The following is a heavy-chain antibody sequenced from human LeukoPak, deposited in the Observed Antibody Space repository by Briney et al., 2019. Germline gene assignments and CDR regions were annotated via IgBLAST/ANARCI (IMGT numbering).Heavy chain of an antibody. CDR1: GFTFSCYS. Sequence: GGSLRLSCAASGFTFSCYSMNWVRQAPGKGLEWVSYISSSSSTLYYADSVKGRSTISRDNAKNSLYLQMNSLRAEDTAVYYCATRYGSDFRFDYWGQGTLVTVSS. V-gene: IGHV3-48*01. D-gene: IGHD3-10*01. CDR3: ATRYGSDFRFDY. J-gene: IGHJ4*02. CDR2: ISSSSSTL.